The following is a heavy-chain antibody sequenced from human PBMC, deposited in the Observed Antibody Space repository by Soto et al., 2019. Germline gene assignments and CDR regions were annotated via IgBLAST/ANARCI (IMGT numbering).Heavy chain of an antibody. J-gene: IGHJ4*02. Sequence: ASVKVSCKASGGTFSSYAISWVRQAPGQGLEWMGGIIPIFGTANYAQKFQGRVTITADESTSTAYMELSSLRSEDTAVYYCARGTAMVSNFDYWGQGTLVTVSS. D-gene: IGHD5-18*01. CDR2: IIPIFGTA. CDR1: GGTFSSYA. V-gene: IGHV1-69*13. CDR3: ARGTAMVSNFDY.